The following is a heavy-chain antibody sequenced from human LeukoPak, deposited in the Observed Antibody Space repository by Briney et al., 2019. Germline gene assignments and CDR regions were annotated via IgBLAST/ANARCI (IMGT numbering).Heavy chain of an antibody. V-gene: IGHV3-21*01. CDR2: ISSSSSYI. J-gene: IGHJ4*02. CDR3: ARGALRTSCPDY. Sequence: GGSLRLSCAASGFTFSSYSMNWVRQAPGKGLEWVSSISSSSSYIYYADSVKGRFTISRDNAKNSLYLQMNSLRAEDTAVYYCARGALRTSCPDYWGQGTLVTVSS. CDR1: GFTFSSYS. D-gene: IGHD2-2*01.